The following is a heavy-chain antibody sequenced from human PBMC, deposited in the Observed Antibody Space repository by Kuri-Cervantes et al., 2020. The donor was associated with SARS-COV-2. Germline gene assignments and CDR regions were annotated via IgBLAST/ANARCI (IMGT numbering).Heavy chain of an antibody. Sequence: GESLKISCAASGFTFSSYDMHWVRQATGKGLEWVSAIGTAGDTYYPGSVKGRFTISRENAKNSLYLQMNSRRAGDTAVYYCARGLLRRPLTTMPYWGQGTLVTVSS. D-gene: IGHD4-17*01. CDR1: GFTFSSYD. V-gene: IGHV3-13*01. J-gene: IGHJ4*02. CDR3: ARGLLRRPLTTMPY. CDR2: IGTAGDT.